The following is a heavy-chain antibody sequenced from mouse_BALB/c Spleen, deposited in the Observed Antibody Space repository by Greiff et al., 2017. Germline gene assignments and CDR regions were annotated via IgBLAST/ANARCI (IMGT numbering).Heavy chain of an antibody. J-gene: IGHJ3*01. V-gene: IGHV3-2*02. Sequence: DVHLVESGPGLVKPSQSLSLTCTVTGYSITSDYAWNWIRQFPGNKLEWMGYISYSGSTSYNPSLKSRISITRDTSKSQFFLQLNSVTTEDTATYYCARGGYDRGIAYWGQGTLVTVSA. CDR2: ISYSGST. CDR1: GYSITSDYA. CDR3: ARGGYDRGIAY. D-gene: IGHD2-2*01.